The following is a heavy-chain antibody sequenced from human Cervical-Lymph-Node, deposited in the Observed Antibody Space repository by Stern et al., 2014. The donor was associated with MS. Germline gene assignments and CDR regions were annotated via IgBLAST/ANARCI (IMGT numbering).Heavy chain of an antibody. CDR3: AHRFFFGTDLNWFDP. D-gene: IGHD3-3*01. CDR2: LYWNDDK. V-gene: IGHV2-5*01. J-gene: IGHJ5*02. CDR1: GFSLSTSGVG. Sequence: QVTLKESGPTLVKPTQTLTLTCTFSGFSLSTSGVGVGWIRQPPGKALEWLALLYWNDDKRYSPSLKSRLTITKDTSKNQVVLTMTNMDPVDTATYYCAHRFFFGTDLNWFDPWGQGTLVTVSS.